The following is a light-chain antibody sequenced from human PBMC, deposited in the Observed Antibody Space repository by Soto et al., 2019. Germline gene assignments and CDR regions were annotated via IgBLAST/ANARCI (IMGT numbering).Light chain of an antibody. CDR3: SSYSSRGTPYV. J-gene: IGLJ1*01. CDR2: DVS. V-gene: IGLV2-14*01. Sequence: QSALTQPASVSGSPGQSITSSCTGTSSDVGGYNYVSWYQQHPGKAPKLMICDVSIRPSGVYSRFSGSKSGNTASLTISGLQAEDEADYYCSSYSSRGTPYVFGTGTKVTVL. CDR1: SSDVGGYNY.